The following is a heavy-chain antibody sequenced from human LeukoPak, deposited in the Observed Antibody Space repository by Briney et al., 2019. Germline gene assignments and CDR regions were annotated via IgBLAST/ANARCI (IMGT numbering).Heavy chain of an antibody. CDR3: ARGRSWYRFDC. D-gene: IGHD6-13*01. CDR1: GFTFSNSA. Sequence: GRSLRLSCATSGFTFSNSAMHWVRQAPGKGLEWVAVISNDGNKKYYGDFVKGRFTISRDNSKNTLTLEMTTLEIEDTATYYCARGRSWYRFDCWGQGTLVTVSS. CDR2: ISNDGNKK. V-gene: IGHV3-30*04. J-gene: IGHJ4*02.